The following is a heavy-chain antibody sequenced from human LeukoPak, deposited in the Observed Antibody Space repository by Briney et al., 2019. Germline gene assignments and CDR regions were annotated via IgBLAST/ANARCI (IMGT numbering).Heavy chain of an antibody. D-gene: IGHD2-15*01. J-gene: IGHJ3*02. CDR1: GGSISSGGYY. CDR2: IYYSGST. V-gene: IGHV4-31*03. CDR3: ARDLGCSGGSCYTPTDAFDI. Sequence: PSETLSLTCTVSGGSISSGGYYWSWIRQHPGKGLEWIGYIYYSGSTYYNPSLKSRVTISVDTSKNQFSLKLSSVTAADTAVYYCARDLGCSGGSCYTPTDAFDIWGQGTMVTVSS.